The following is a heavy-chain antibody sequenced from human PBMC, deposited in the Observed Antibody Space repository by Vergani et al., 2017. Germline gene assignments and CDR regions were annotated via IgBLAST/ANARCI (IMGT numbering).Heavy chain of an antibody. CDR2: IYPGDSDT. D-gene: IGHD2-2*01. V-gene: IGHV5-51*01. J-gene: IGHJ3*02. Sequence: EVQLVQSGAEVKKPGESLKISCKGSGYSFTSYWIGWVRQMPGKGLEWMGIIYPGDSDTRYSPSFQGQVTISADKSISTAYLQWSSLKASDTAMYYCARKLGYCSSTSCLHAFAIWGQGTMVTVSS. CDR3: ARKLGYCSSTSCLHAFAI. CDR1: GYSFTSYW.